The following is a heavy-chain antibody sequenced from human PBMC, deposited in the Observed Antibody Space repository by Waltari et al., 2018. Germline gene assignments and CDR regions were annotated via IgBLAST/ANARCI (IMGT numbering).Heavy chain of an antibody. V-gene: IGHV4-61*02. J-gene: IGHJ4*02. Sequence: QVQLQESGPGLVKPSQTLSLTCTVSGGSISRGSYYWSWIRQSAGTGLEWIGRIYTMGSTNYNPSLKSRVTISVDTSKNQFSLKLSSVTAADTAVYYCARGGFLYSSGWYKPDPFDYWGQGTLVTVSS. CDR2: IYTMGST. D-gene: IGHD6-19*01. CDR1: GGSISRGSYY. CDR3: ARGGFLYSSGWYKPDPFDY.